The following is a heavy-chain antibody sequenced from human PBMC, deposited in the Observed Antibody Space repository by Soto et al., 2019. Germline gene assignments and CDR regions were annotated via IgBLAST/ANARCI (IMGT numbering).Heavy chain of an antibody. CDR2: INPMLGVA. Sequence: SVKVSCKASGGSFSSLVISWLRQAPGQGPEWMGGINPMLGVANFAQKFQDRVTITADESTTTAYMELSSLRSEDTAVYYCARGPGQFDPWGQGTLVTVYS. D-gene: IGHD2-2*01. V-gene: IGHV1-69*10. CDR1: GGSFSSLV. J-gene: IGHJ5*02. CDR3: ARGPGQFDP.